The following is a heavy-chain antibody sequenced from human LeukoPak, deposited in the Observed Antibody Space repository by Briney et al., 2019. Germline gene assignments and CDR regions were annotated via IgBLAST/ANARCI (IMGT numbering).Heavy chain of an antibody. D-gene: IGHD3-22*01. V-gene: IGHV1-18*01. CDR2: INTYNGNT. CDR3: ARVVLHHYYDSSGNLGTLDY. CDR1: GYTFTYYG. Sequence: ASVKLSCKASGYTFTYYGVSWVRHAPGQGLELMGCINTYNGNTNYAQKFQGRVTMTTDTSTSTAYMELRSLRSDDTAVYCCARVVLHHYYDSSGNLGTLDYWGQGTRVTVSS. J-gene: IGHJ4*02.